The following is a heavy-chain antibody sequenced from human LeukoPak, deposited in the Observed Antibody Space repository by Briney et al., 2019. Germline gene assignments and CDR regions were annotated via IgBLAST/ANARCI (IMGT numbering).Heavy chain of an antibody. J-gene: IGHJ4*02. Sequence: PSETLSLTCTVSGGSISSYYWSWIRQPPGKGLEWIGYIYYSGSTNYNPSLKSRVTISVDTSKNQFSLKLSSVTAADTAVYYCARFHGWWNRIDYWGQGTLVTVSS. CDR2: IYYSGST. D-gene: IGHD1/OR15-1a*01. CDR3: ARFHGWWNRIDY. V-gene: IGHV4-59*08. CDR1: GGSISSYY.